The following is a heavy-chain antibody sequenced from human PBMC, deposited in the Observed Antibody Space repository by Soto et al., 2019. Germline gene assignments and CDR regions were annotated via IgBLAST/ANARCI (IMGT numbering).Heavy chain of an antibody. CDR1: GGSFSAYY. Sequence: SETLSLTCAVYGGSFSAYYWSWVRQPPGKGLEWIGEIIHSESTKYNPSLKSRVTISVDTSKNQFSLKLSSVTAADTAVYYCARQRPTVGSWDFANYYGMDVWGQGTPVTVSS. D-gene: IGHD3-10*01. J-gene: IGHJ6*02. V-gene: IGHV4-34*12. CDR3: ARQRPTVGSWDFANYYGMDV. CDR2: IIHSEST.